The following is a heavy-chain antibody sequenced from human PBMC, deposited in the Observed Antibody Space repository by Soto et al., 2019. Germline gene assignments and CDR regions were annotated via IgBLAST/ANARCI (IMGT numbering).Heavy chain of an antibody. J-gene: IGHJ4*02. V-gene: IGHV2-5*02. CDR1: GFSLTTSGVV. CDR3: AHRVLRTVFGLVTTTAIYFDF. Sequence: QITLNESGPTVLRPTETLTLTCRFSGFSLTTSGVVVGWIRQSPGKAPEWLALIYWDDDKRYSASLKSRLTITKDTSKNQVVLTVSDLDPTDTATYYCAHRVLRTVFGLVTTTAIYFDFWGQGTPVAVSS. D-gene: IGHD3-3*01. CDR2: IYWDDDK.